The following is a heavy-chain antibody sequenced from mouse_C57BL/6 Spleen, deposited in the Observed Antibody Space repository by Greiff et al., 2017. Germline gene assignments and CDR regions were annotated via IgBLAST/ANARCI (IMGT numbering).Heavy chain of an antibody. CDR1: GYTFTDYE. CDR3: TLIYYGYDDY. Sequence: VKLQESGAELVRPGASVTLSCKASGYTFTDYEMHWVKQTPVHGLEWIGAIDPETGGTAYNQKFKGKAILTADKSSSTAYMELRSLTSEDSAVYYCTLIYYGYDDYWGQGTTLTVSS. D-gene: IGHD2-2*01. J-gene: IGHJ2*01. V-gene: IGHV1-15*01. CDR2: IDPETGGT.